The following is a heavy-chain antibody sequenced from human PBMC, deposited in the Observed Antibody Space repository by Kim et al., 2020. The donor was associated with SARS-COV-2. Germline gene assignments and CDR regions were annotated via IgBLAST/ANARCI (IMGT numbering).Heavy chain of an antibody. V-gene: IGHV3-11*01. CDR1: GLTFSDYY. CDR2: ISSTGTAT. J-gene: IGHJ4*02. D-gene: IGHD2-2*01. CDR3: ARESRGVVVTGPAY. Sequence: GGSLRLSCAASGLTFSDYYMSWIRQAPGKGLEFVSFISSTGTATYYADSVKGRFTISRGNTNNSLYLQMNSLRAEDTAVYYCARESRGVVVTGPAYWGQGTLVTVSS.